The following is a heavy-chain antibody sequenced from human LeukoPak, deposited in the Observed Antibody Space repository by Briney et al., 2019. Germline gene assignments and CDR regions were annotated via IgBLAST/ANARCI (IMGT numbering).Heavy chain of an antibody. CDR2: ISTSSSYI. D-gene: IGHD6-19*01. Sequence: GGSLRLSCAASGFTFSSYSINWVRQAPGKGLEWVSCISTSSSYIYYADAVKGRFTISRDNAKNSLYLQMNSLRAEDTAVYYCARVPRYSSGWSFDYWGQGTLVTVSS. V-gene: IGHV3-21*01. CDR3: ARVPRYSSGWSFDY. J-gene: IGHJ4*02. CDR1: GFTFSSYS.